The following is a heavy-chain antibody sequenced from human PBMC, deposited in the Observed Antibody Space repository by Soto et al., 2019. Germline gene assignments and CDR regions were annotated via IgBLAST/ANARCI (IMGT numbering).Heavy chain of an antibody. CDR1: GGSISSGGYY. CDR3: ARAPLISIFFAYGMDV. D-gene: IGHD3-3*02. V-gene: IGHV4-31*03. J-gene: IGHJ6*02. Sequence: LSLTCTVSGGSISSGGYYWTWIRQHPGKGLEWIGYIYYNEKTYYNPSLKSRVTISVDTSKNQFSLKLSSVTAADTAVYYCARAPLISIFFAYGMDVWGQGTTVTVSS. CDR2: IYYNEKT.